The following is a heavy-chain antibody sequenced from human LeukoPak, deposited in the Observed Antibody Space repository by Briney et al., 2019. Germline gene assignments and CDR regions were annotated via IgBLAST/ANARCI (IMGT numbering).Heavy chain of an antibody. CDR1: GFTFSSYA. CDR3: AKVGGYCSSTSCYTDYYYGMDV. D-gene: IGHD2-2*02. CDR2: ISGSGGST. Sequence: PGGSLRLSCAASGFTFSSYAMSWVRQAPGKGLEWVSAISGSGGSTYYADSVKGRFTISRDNSKNTLYLQMNSLRAEDTAVYYCAKVGGYCSSTSCYTDYYYGMDVWGQGTTVTVSS. V-gene: IGHV3-23*01. J-gene: IGHJ6*02.